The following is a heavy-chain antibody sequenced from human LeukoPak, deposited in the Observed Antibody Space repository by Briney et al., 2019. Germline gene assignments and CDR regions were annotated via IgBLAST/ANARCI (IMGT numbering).Heavy chain of an antibody. CDR1: GGSISSSSYY. J-gene: IGHJ4*02. D-gene: IGHD4-17*01. V-gene: IGHV4-39*01. Sequence: SETLSLTCTVSGGSISSSSYYWGWIRQPPGKGLEWIGSIYYSGSTYYNPSLKSRVTISVDTSKNQFSLKLSSVTAADTAVYYCARQRFKYYFDYWGQGTLVTVSS. CDR3: ARQRFKYYFDY. CDR2: IYYSGST.